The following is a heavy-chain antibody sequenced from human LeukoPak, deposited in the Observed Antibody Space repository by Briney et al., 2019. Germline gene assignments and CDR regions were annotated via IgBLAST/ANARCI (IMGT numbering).Heavy chain of an antibody. CDR1: GGTFSSYA. CDR2: IIPIFGTA. V-gene: IGHV1-69*05. Sequence: EASVKVSCKASGGTFSSYAISWVRQAPGQGLEWVGGIIPIFGTANYAQKFQGRVTITTDESTSTAYMELSSLRSEDTAVYYCARSTPRYDSSGYWTFDYWGQGTLVTVSS. D-gene: IGHD3-22*01. CDR3: ARSTPRYDSSGYWTFDY. J-gene: IGHJ4*02.